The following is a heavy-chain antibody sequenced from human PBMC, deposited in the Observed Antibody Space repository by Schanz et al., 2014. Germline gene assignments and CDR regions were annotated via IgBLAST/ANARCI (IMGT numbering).Heavy chain of an antibody. D-gene: IGHD1-26*01. J-gene: IGHJ4*02. CDR2: MYINSGST. Sequence: EVQLVESGGGLIQPGGSLRLSCAVSGFTVNTNYMSWVRQAPGKGLEWISSMYINSGSTQYADSVKGRFIISRDSSKNTLYLQMNSLRTEDTAVYYCAGDWASGRYYSDYWGQGTLVTVSS. CDR1: GFTVNTNY. V-gene: IGHV3-66*03. CDR3: AGDWASGRYYSDY.